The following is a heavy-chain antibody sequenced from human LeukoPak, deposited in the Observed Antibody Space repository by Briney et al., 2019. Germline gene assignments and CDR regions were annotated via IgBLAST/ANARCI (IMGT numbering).Heavy chain of an antibody. V-gene: IGHV4-34*01. CDR2: INHSGST. CDR1: GGSFSGYY. CDR3: ARGEYSLFDP. J-gene: IGHJ5*02. D-gene: IGHD6-6*01. Sequence: KPSETLSLTCAVYGGSFSGYYWSWIRQPPGKGLEWIGEINHSGSTNYNPSLKSRVTISVDTSKNQFSLKLSSVTAADTAVYYCARGEYSLFDPWGQGTLVTVSS.